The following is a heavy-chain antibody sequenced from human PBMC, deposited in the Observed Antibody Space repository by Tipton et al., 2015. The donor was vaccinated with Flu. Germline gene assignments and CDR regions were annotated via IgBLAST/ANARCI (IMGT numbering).Heavy chain of an antibody. CDR3: AREYYYGSGSYRGLDH. V-gene: IGHV4-34*01. D-gene: IGHD3-10*01. J-gene: IGHJ4*02. CDR2: IYHSGTT. Sequence: LRLSCAPYGGSFTGFYWTWIRQPPGKGLEWIGEIYHSGTTNYNPSLKSRVTISIDTSKNQFPLNLNSVTAADTAVYYCAREYYYGSGSYRGLDHWGQGTLITVSS. CDR1: GGSFTGFY.